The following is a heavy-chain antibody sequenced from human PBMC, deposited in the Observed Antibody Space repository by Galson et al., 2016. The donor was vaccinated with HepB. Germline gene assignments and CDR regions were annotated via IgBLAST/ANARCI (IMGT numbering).Heavy chain of an antibody. V-gene: IGHV1-3*01. D-gene: IGHD2-15*01. CDR3: ARRYCSGGSCLPDP. CDR1: GYNFYSFA. J-gene: IGHJ5*02. Sequence: SVKVSCKASGYNFYSFAIYWVRQAPGQRPEWMGWINAGNGNTIYSHIFKGRVTFTRGTSANTVYMELSSLTSEDTAIYYCARRYCSGGSCLPDPWGQGTLVTVSS. CDR2: INAGNGNT.